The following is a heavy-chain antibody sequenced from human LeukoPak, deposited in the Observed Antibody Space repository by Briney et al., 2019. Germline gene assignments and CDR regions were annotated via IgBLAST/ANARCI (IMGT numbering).Heavy chain of an antibody. CDR2: IYPGDSDT. D-gene: IGHD3-22*01. CDR3: ARRWYDSSGYSRHFDY. Sequence: GESLKISCQASGYSFSSYWIAWVRHMPGKGLEWVGIIYPGDSDTKYSPSFEGQVTISADKSTSTTYLQWSSLRASDTAIYYCARRWYDSSGYSRHFDYWGQGTLVTVPS. J-gene: IGHJ4*02. CDR1: GYSFSSYW. V-gene: IGHV5-51*01.